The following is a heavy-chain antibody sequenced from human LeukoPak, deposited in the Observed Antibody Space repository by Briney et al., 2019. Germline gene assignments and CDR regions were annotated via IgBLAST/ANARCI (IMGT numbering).Heavy chain of an antibody. CDR2: IHTSGST. J-gene: IGHJ5*02. Sequence: SETLSLTCTVSGGSITSYYWSWIRQPAGKGLEWMGRIHTSGSTNYNPSLKSRVTISVDTSKNQFSLKLSSVTAADTAVYYCARGPPYYDILTGYYMGRNWFDPWGQGTLVTVSS. CDR1: GGSITSYY. V-gene: IGHV4-4*07. D-gene: IGHD3-9*01. CDR3: ARGPPYYDILTGYYMGRNWFDP.